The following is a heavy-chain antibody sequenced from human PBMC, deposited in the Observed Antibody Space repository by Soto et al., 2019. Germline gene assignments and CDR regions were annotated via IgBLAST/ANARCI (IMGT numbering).Heavy chain of an antibody. CDR2: IYYSGST. V-gene: IGHV4-31*03. J-gene: IGHJ2*01. D-gene: IGHD4-17*01. CDR1: GGSISSGGYY. Sequence: QVQLQESGPGLVKPSQTLSLTCTVSGGSISSGGYYWSWIRQHPGKGLEWIGYIYYSGSTYYNPSLKSRVTISVDTSKNQFSLKLSSVTAADTAVYYCARAHPPSTVTTPLPYWYFDLWGRGTLVTVSS. CDR3: ARAHPPSTVTTPLPYWYFDL.